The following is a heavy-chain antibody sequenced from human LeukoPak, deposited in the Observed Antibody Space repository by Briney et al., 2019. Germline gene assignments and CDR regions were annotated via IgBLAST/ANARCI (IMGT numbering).Heavy chain of an antibody. CDR3: ARPGKIRCSSTSCPYDAFDI. Sequence: SETLSLTCTVSGGSIRSSSYYWGWIRQPPRKGLEWIGSIYYSGSTYYNPSLKSRVTISVDTSKNQFSLKLSSVTAADTAVYYCARPGKIRCSSTSCPYDAFDIWGQGTMVTVSS. D-gene: IGHD2-2*01. J-gene: IGHJ3*02. CDR1: GGSIRSSSYY. V-gene: IGHV4-39*01. CDR2: IYYSGST.